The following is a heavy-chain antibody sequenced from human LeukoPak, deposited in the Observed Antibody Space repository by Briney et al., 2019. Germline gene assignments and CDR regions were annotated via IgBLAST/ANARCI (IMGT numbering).Heavy chain of an antibody. CDR3: ARDIAYYDSSGGPNWFDP. J-gene: IGHJ5*02. V-gene: IGHV1-69*04. CDR1: GGTFSSYT. Sequence: ASVKVSCRASGGTFSSYTISWVRQAPGQGLEWMGRIIPILGIANYAQKFQGRVTITADKSTSTAYMELSSLRSEDTAVYYCARDIAYYDSSGGPNWFDPWGQGTLVTVSS. D-gene: IGHD3-22*01. CDR2: IIPILGIA.